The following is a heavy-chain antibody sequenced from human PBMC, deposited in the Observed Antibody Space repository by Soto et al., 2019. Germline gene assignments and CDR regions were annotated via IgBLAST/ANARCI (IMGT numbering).Heavy chain of an antibody. V-gene: IGHV1-18*01. J-gene: IGHJ5*02. CDR1: GYTFTSYG. D-gene: IGHD3-9*01. CDR2: ISAYNGNT. Sequence: QVQLVQSGAEVKKPGASVKVSCKASGYTFTSYGISWVRQAPGQGLEWMGWISAYNGNTNHAQKLQGRVTMTTDTSTNTAYRELRSLRSDDTAVYYCARGVDYYDILTGYYTSHWFDPWGQGTLVTVSS. CDR3: ARGVDYYDILTGYYTSHWFDP.